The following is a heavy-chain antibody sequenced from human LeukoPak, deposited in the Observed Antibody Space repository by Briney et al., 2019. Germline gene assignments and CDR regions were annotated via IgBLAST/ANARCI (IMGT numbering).Heavy chain of an antibody. Sequence: SETLSLTCTVSGGSISSYYWSWIRQPPGKGLEWIGYIYYSGSTNYNPSLKSRVTISVDTSKNQFSLKLSSVTAADTAVYYCARVTSPTGSSSYGNYYYYYYMDVWGKGTTVTVSS. D-gene: IGHD1-26*01. V-gene: IGHV4-59*01. CDR1: GGSISSYY. J-gene: IGHJ6*03. CDR3: ARVTSPTGSSSYGNYYYYYYMDV. CDR2: IYYSGST.